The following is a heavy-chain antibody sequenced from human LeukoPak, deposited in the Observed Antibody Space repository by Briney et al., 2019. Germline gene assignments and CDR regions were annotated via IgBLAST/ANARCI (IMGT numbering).Heavy chain of an antibody. CDR3: ARPYYYDSRIDP. J-gene: IGHJ5*02. V-gene: IGHV4-30-4*01. CDR2: MYYSGST. CDR1: GGSISSGDYY. D-gene: IGHD3-22*01. Sequence: PSQTLSLTCTVSGGSISSGDYYWSWIRQPPGKGLEWIAYMYYSGSTYYNPSLKSRVTVSADTSKNQLSLKLSSVTAADTAVYYCARPYYYDSRIDPWGQGILVTVSS.